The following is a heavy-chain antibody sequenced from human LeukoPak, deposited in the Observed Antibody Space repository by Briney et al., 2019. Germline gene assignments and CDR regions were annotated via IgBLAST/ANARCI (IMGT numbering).Heavy chain of an antibody. CDR2: IIPIFGTA. CDR3: ARSPYYDSSGYSMGMYGDY. J-gene: IGHJ4*02. Sequence: SVKVSCKASGYTFTGYYMHWVRQAPGQGLEWMGGIIPIFGTANYAQKFQGRVTITADESTSTAYMELSSLRSEDTAVYYCARSPYYDSSGYSMGMYGDYWGQGTLVTVSS. V-gene: IGHV1-69*13. D-gene: IGHD3-22*01. CDR1: GYTFTGYY.